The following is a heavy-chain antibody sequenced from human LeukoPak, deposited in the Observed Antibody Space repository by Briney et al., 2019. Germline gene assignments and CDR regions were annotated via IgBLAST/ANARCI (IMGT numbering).Heavy chain of an antibody. CDR1: GYTFTGYY. Sequence: GASVKVSCKASGYTFTGYYMHWVRQAPGQGLEWMGWINPNSGGTNYAQKFQGRVTMTRDTSISTAYMELSRLRSDDTAVYYCARVYFPDVYYYYMDVWGKGTTVTVSS. CDR2: INPNSGGT. D-gene: IGHD2/OR15-2a*01. V-gene: IGHV1-2*02. J-gene: IGHJ6*03. CDR3: ARVYFPDVYYYYMDV.